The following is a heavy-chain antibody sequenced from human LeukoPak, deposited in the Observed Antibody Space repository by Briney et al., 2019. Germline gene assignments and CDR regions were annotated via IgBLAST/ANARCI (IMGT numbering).Heavy chain of an antibody. CDR3: ARDPELRGYSYGPDY. Sequence: GGSLRLSCAASGFTFSSYWMHWVRQAPGKGLVWVSRINTDGSSTSYADSVKGRFTISRDNAKNTLYLQMNSLRAEDTAVYYCARDPELRGYSYGPDYWGQGTLVTVSS. D-gene: IGHD5-18*01. J-gene: IGHJ4*02. CDR2: INTDGSST. V-gene: IGHV3-74*01. CDR1: GFTFSSYW.